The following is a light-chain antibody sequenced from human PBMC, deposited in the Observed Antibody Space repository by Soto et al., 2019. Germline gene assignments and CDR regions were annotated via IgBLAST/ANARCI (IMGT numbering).Light chain of an antibody. Sequence: EVVMTQSPAPLSVSPGDKVSLSCRANQTISNTLAWYQQKPGQAPRLLIYAASTRATGVSARFSGSGSGTDFTLTISRLEPEDVAVYYCQQYGSSGTFGQGTKVDI. CDR1: QTISNT. CDR3: QQYGSSGT. J-gene: IGKJ1*01. V-gene: IGKV3-15*01. CDR2: AAS.